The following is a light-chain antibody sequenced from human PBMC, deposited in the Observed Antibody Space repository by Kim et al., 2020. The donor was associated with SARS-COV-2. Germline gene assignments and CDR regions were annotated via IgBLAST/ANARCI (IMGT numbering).Light chain of an antibody. V-gene: IGKV1-8*01. CDR3: QQYYSYPPNT. CDR2: AAS. Sequence: AIRITQSPSSLSASTGDRVTITCRASQGIISYLAWYQQKPGKAPKLLIYAASTLQSGVPSRFSGSGSGTDFTLTISCLQSEDFATYYCQQYYSYPPNTFGQGTKLEI. J-gene: IGKJ2*01. CDR1: QGIISY.